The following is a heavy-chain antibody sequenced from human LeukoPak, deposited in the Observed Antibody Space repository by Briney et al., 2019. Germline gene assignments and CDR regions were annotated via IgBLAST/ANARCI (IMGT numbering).Heavy chain of an antibody. CDR2: ISSSSSYI. Sequence: PGGSLRLSCAASGFTFSSYSMNWVRQAPGKGLEWVSSISSSSSYIYYADSVKGQFTISRDNAKNSLYLQMNSLRAEDTAVYYCASTPPPVYVWGSYRLDAFDIWGQGTMVTVSS. D-gene: IGHD3-16*02. CDR1: GFTFSSYS. J-gene: IGHJ3*02. V-gene: IGHV3-21*01. CDR3: ASTPPPVYVWGSYRLDAFDI.